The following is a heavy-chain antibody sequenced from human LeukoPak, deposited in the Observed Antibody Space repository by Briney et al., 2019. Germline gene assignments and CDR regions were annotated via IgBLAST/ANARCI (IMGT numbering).Heavy chain of an antibody. J-gene: IGHJ3*01. CDR1: GGPFSGYY. Sequence: PSETPSLTCAVYGGPFSGYYWSWIRQPPGKGLEWVGEINHSGTTNYNPSLKSRVTFSVDKSKHQFSLKLNSVTAADTAVYYCARRARDGDYRGAFDLWGQGTMVTVSS. V-gene: IGHV4-34*01. D-gene: IGHD4-17*01. CDR2: INHSGTT. CDR3: ARRARDGDYRGAFDL.